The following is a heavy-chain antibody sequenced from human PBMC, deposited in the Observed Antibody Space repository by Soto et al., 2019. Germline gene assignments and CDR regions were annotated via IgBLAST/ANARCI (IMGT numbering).Heavy chain of an antibody. Sequence: SETLSLTCTVSGGSISSGGYYWSWIRQHPGKGLEWIGYIYYSGSTYYNPSLKSRVTISVDTSKNQFSLKLSSVTAADTAVYYCARVGAAAGFFDYWGQGTLVTVSS. J-gene: IGHJ4*02. CDR2: IYYSGST. CDR1: GGSISSGGYY. V-gene: IGHV4-31*03. CDR3: ARVGAAAGFFDY. D-gene: IGHD6-13*01.